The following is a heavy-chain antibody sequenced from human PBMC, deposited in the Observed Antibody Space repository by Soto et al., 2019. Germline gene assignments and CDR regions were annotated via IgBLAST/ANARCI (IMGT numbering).Heavy chain of an antibody. CDR3: ARVGDGYNGSYFDY. D-gene: IGHD5-12*01. J-gene: IGHJ4*02. Sequence: SETLSLTCTVSGGSISSYYWNWIRQPPGKGLEWIGYIYYSGSTNYNPSLKSRVTISVDKSKNQFSLKLSSVTAADTAVYYCARVGDGYNGSYFDYWGQGTLVTVSS. CDR1: GGSISSYY. V-gene: IGHV4-59*12. CDR2: IYYSGST.